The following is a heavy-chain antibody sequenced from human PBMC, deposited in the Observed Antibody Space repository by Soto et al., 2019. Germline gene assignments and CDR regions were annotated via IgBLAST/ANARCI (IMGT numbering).Heavy chain of an antibody. D-gene: IGHD5-18*01. CDR2: ISGSGGST. CDR1: GFTFSSFA. V-gene: IGHV3-23*01. CDR3: AKLGDTATER. Sequence: EVQLLESGGGLVQPGGSLRLSCAASGFTFSSFALSWVRQAPGKGLEWVSGISGSGGSTYYADSVKGRCTISRDNSKNTLYLQMNSLRAEDTAVYYCAKLGDTATERWGQGTLVTVSS. J-gene: IGHJ4*02.